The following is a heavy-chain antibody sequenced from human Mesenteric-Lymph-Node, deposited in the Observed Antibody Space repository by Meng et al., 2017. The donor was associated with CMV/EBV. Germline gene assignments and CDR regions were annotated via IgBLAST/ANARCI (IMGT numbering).Heavy chain of an antibody. J-gene: IGHJ3*02. CDR3: ARIGNWYFNAFDI. V-gene: IGHV3-7*03. D-gene: IGHD6-13*01. CDR1: GFAFNRYW. CDR2: IKQDGSEK. Sequence: GGSLRLSCAASGFAFNRYWVSWVRQAPGKGLEWVANIKQDGSEKYYVDSVKGRFTISRDNAKNSLYLQLNSLRAEDTAVYYCARIGNWYFNAFDIWGQGTTVTVSS.